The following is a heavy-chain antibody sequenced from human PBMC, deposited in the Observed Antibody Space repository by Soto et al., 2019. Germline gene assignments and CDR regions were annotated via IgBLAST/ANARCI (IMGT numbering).Heavy chain of an antibody. CDR2: ISGSGGST. V-gene: IGHV3-23*01. D-gene: IGHD6-19*01. J-gene: IGHJ4*02. CDR3: AKVGIAVARPPFDY. CDR1: GFTFSSYA. Sequence: PGGSLRLSCADSGFTFSSYAMSWVRQDPGKGLEWVSAISGSGGSTYYADSVKGRFTISRDNSKNTLYLQMNSLRAEDTAVYYCAKVGIAVARPPFDYWGQGTLVTVSS.